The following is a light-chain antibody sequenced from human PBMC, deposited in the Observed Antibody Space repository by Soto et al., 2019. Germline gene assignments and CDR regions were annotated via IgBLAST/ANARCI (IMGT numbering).Light chain of an antibody. CDR2: DVS. Sequence: IRMTQSPSSFSSSTGDRVTITCLASQGISSWLAWYQQKPGKAPKLLIYDVSSLESGVPSRFSGSGSGTEFILTISSLQPDDFATYYCQQYDSYSWTFDQGTKVDIK. CDR3: QQYDSYSWT. CDR1: QGISSW. J-gene: IGKJ1*01. V-gene: IGKV1-5*01.